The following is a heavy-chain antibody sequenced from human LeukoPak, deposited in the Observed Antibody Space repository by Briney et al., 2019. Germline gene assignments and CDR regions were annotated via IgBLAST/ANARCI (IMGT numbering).Heavy chain of an antibody. V-gene: IGHV1-46*01. Sequence: ASVKVSCKASGYTFTSYYMHWVRQAPGQGLEWMGIINASGGSTSYAQKFQGRVTMTRDMSTSTVDMELSSLRSEDTAVYYCARDLNYGDYTQGYYYMDVWGKGTTVTVSS. CDR1: GYTFTSYY. D-gene: IGHD4-17*01. CDR2: INASGGST. CDR3: ARDLNYGDYTQGYYYMDV. J-gene: IGHJ6*03.